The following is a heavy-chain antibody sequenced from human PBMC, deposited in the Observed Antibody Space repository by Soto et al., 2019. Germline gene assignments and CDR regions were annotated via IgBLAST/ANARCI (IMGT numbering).Heavy chain of an antibody. CDR1: GGSFSGYY. CDR2: INHSGST. J-gene: IGHJ4*02. CDR3: ARGGYCGGDCYLGLDY. D-gene: IGHD2-21*02. V-gene: IGHV4-34*01. Sequence: SETLSLTCAVYGGSFSGYYWSWIRQPPGKGLEWIGEINHSGSTNYNPSLKSRVTISVDTSKNQFSLKLSSVTAADTAVYYCARGGYCGGDCYLGLDYWGQGTLVTV.